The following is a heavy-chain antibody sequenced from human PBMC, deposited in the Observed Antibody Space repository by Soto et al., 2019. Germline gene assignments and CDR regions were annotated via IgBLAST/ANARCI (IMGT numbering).Heavy chain of an antibody. CDR2: ISGYNGNT. D-gene: IGHD6-19*01. CDR1: GYTFSNYG. Sequence: QVPLVQSGAEVKKPGASVTVSCKTSGYTFSNYGINWVRQAPGQGLEWMGWISGYNGNTNYAQTVQGRVTMTTDTSTGTVYMALRSLKSDDTAIYYCSRFIMVGGWFDPNYYHGMDVWGQGTTVTVSS. J-gene: IGHJ6*02. CDR3: SRFIMVGGWFDPNYYHGMDV. V-gene: IGHV1-18*01.